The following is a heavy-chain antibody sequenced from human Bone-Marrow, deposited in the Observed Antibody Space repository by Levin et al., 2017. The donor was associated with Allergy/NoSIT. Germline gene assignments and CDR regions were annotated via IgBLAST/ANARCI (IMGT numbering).Heavy chain of an antibody. D-gene: IGHD4-17*01. J-gene: IGHJ4*02. CDR3: ARGGYDYGDFDY. CDR2: ISNDGSNK. Sequence: LSLTCAAPGFTFSSYIMHWVRQAPGKGLEWVALISNDGSNKYYADSVKGRFTISRDNSKNTLFLQMNSLRADDTALYYCARGGYDYGDFDYWGQGTLVTVSS. CDR1: GFTFSSYI. V-gene: IGHV3-30*03.